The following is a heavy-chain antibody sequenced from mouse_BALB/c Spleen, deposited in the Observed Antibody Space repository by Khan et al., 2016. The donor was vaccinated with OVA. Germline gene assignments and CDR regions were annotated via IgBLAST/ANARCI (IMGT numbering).Heavy chain of an antibody. J-gene: IGHJ3*01. D-gene: IGHD1-1*01. Sequence: QVQLKESGPGLVAPSQSLSITCTVSGFSLTSSGVGWVRQPPGKGLEWLGVIWGDGCTNYHSALISRLNINKDNSKSQVFLKLNSLQTDDTATYYCAIYYYGRAWCAYWGQGTLVTVSA. CDR1: GFSLTSSG. CDR2: IWGDGCT. V-gene: IGHV2-3*01. CDR3: AIYYYGRAWCAY.